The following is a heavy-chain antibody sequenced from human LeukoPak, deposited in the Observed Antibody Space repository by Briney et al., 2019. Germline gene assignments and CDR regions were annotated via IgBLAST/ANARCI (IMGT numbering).Heavy chain of an antibody. Sequence: GRSLRLSXAASGLTFDDYVMHWVRQPPGKGLEWLSGISWNSGSIGYADSVKGRFTISRDNAKNSLYLQMNSLRAEDMALYYCAKDIQHSIAAAGHYFDYWGQGTLVTVSS. CDR2: ISWNSGSI. CDR1: GLTFDDYV. V-gene: IGHV3-9*03. D-gene: IGHD6-13*01. J-gene: IGHJ4*02. CDR3: AKDIQHSIAAAGHYFDY.